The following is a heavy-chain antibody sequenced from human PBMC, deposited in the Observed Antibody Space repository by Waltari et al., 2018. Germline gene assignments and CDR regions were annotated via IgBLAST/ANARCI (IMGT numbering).Heavy chain of an antibody. J-gene: IGHJ4*02. CDR1: GGSISSYS. CDR3: ARDDGGDMATIPFDY. D-gene: IGHD2-21*02. CDR2: IHYSGST. Sequence: QVQLQESGPGLVKPSETLSLTCTVSGGSISSYSWSWLRQPPGKGLEWIGYIHYSGSTNYNPSLKSRVTISVDTSKNQFSLKLSSVTAADTAVYYCARDDGGDMATIPFDYWGQGTLVTVSS. V-gene: IGHV4-59*01.